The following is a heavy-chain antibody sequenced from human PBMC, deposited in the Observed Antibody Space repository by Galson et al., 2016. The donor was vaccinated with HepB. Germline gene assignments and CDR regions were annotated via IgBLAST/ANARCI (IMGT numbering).Heavy chain of an antibody. CDR3: VSRYYYDTSGSFDH. CDR1: GYSFSSYW. D-gene: IGHD3-22*01. V-gene: IGHV5-10-1*01. Sequence: QSGAEVKKPGESLRISCKGSGYSFSSYWLSWVRQMPGKGLEWIGRIDPDDSQTNYSPSVEGHVTMSADKSTSTAYLQWSSLKVSDTAIYFCVSRYYYDTSGSFDHWGQGTLVTVST. CDR2: IDPDDSQT. J-gene: IGHJ4*02.